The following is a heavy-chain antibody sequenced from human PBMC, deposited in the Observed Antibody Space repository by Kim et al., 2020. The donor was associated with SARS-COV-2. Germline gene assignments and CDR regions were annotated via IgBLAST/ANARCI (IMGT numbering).Heavy chain of an antibody. Sequence: GGSLRLSCAASGFTFSDYYMSWIRQAPGKGLEWVSYISSSGSTIYYADSVKGRFTISRDNAKNSLYLQMNSLRAEDTAVYYCARDWAIYYGSGSYYTHFDSWVQGSLVTVSS. D-gene: IGHD3-10*01. J-gene: IGHJ4*02. CDR2: ISSSGSTI. CDR3: ARDWAIYYGSGSYYTHFDS. V-gene: IGHV3-11*01. CDR1: GFTFSDYY.